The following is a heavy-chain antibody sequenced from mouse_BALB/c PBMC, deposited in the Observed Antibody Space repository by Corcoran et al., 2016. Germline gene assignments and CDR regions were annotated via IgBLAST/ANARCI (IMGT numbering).Heavy chain of an antibody. V-gene: IGHV1-9*01. CDR3: ARHYYGSSLFAY. CDR2: ILPGSGST. Sequence: QVQLQQSGAELMKPGASVKISCKATGYTFSSYWIEWVKQRPGHGLEWIGEILPGSGSTNYNEKFKGKATFTADTYSNTAYMQLSSLTSEDSAVYYCARHYYGSSLFAYWGQGTLVTVSA. J-gene: IGHJ3*01. CDR1: GYTFSSYW. D-gene: IGHD1-1*01.